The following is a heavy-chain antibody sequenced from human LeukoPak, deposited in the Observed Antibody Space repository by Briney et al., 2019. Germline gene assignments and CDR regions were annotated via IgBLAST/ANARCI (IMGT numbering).Heavy chain of an antibody. CDR3: ARGGGYWDSSGYYHFDY. CDR2: IIPIFGTA. J-gene: IGHJ4*02. CDR1: GGTFSSYA. V-gene: IGHV1-69*13. D-gene: IGHD3-22*01. Sequence: GASVKVSCKASGGTFSSYAISWVRQAPGQGLEWMGGIIPIFGTANYAQKFQGRVTITADESTSTAYMELSSLRSEDTAVYYCARGGGYWDSSGYYHFDYWGQGTLVTVSS.